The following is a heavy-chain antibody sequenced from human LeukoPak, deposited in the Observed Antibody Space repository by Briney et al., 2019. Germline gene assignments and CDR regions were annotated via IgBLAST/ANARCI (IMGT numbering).Heavy chain of an antibody. D-gene: IGHD4-17*01. J-gene: IGHJ5*02. V-gene: IGHV4-59*01. CDR2: IYYSGST. Sequence: PSETLSLTCAVYGGSFSGYYWSWIRQPPGKGLEWIGYIYYSGSTNYNPSLKSRVTISVDTSKNQFSLKLSSVTAADTAVYYCARVTDHDYGDYFYDWFDPWGQGTLVTVSS. CDR1: GGSFSGYY. CDR3: ARVTDHDYGDYFYDWFDP.